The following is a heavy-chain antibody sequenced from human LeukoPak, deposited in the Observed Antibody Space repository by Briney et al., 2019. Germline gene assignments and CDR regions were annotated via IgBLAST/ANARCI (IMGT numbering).Heavy chain of an antibody. CDR1: GFTFSSHW. Sequence: GGSLRLSCAASGFTFSSHWMSWVRQAPGKGLEWVANIKQDGSEKYYVDSVKGRFTISRDNAKNSLYLQMNSLRAEDTAVYYCAKDSDTYYYGSGIYTDYWGQGTLVTVSS. CDR2: IKQDGSEK. CDR3: AKDSDTYYYGSGIYTDY. J-gene: IGHJ4*02. D-gene: IGHD3-10*01. V-gene: IGHV3-7*01.